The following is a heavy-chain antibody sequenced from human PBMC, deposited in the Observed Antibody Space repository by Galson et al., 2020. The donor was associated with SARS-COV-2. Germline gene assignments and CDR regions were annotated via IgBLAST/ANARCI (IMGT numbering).Heavy chain of an antibody. CDR2: IRYDGSNK. V-gene: IGHV3-30*02. CDR1: GFTFSTYG. J-gene: IGHJ6*03. Sequence: QLGESLKISCAASGFTFSTYGMHWVRQAPGKGLEWVAFIRYDGSNKFYGDSVKGRFTISRDNHKNILYLQMNSLRAEDTAVYDCAKVYTTDYYIMDVWGKGTTITISS. CDR3: AKVYTTDYYIMDV. D-gene: IGHD3-9*01.